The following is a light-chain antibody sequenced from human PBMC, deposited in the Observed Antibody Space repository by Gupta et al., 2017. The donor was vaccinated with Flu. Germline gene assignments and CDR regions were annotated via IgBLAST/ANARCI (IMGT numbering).Light chain of an antibody. CDR3: TPYKNWPPWT. CDR2: GAT. CDR1: QSVSTN. V-gene: IGKV3-15*01. Sequence: VGMLGSPGVEATLPSRAGQSVSTNLAWDQQKPGEAPRLLRSGATTGAADIPARFRGSGSGTEFTLNISSVKSEDFAVYYCTPYKNWPPWTFGQGTKVEIK. J-gene: IGKJ1*01.